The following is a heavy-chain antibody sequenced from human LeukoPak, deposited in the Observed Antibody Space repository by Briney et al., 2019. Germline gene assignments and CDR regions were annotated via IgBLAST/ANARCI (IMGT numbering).Heavy chain of an antibody. Sequence: PGGSLRLSCAASGFTFSTSGMHWVRQAPGKGLEWVAVIWVDGSNKHYADSVKGRFTISRDNSEKTLYRQMNSLSAEDTAVSYCPRDPSYCSSTRCYVGSPLYYYYPMDVWGQGTTVTVSS. J-gene: IGHJ6*02. CDR2: IWVDGSNK. V-gene: IGHV3-33*01. D-gene: IGHD2-2*01. CDR3: PRDPSYCSSTRCYVGSPLYYYYPMDV. CDR1: GFTFSTSG.